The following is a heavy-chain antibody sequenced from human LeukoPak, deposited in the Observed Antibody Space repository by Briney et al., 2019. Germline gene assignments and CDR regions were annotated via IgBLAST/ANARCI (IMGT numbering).Heavy chain of an antibody. Sequence: GGSLRLSCAASGFTFSRYGMHWVRQAPGKGLEWVAFIRYDGSNKYYADSVKGRFTISRDNSKNTLYLQMNSLRAEDTAVYYCAKEGGLLWDYFDYWGQGTLVTVSS. CDR2: IRYDGSNK. D-gene: IGHD3-16*01. CDR1: GFTFSRYG. V-gene: IGHV3-30*02. J-gene: IGHJ4*02. CDR3: AKEGGLLWDYFDY.